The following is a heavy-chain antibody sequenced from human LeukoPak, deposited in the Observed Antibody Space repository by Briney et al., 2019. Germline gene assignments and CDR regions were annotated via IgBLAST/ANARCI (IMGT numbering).Heavy chain of an antibody. CDR2: INHSGST. D-gene: IGHD3-22*01. CDR1: GASFSGYY. J-gene: IGHJ5*02. CDR3: ARHYYDSSGYYYWFDP. Sequence: SETLSLTCAVYGASFSGYYWSWIRQPPGKGLEWIGEINHSGSTNYNPSLKSRVTISVDTSKDQFSLKLSSVTAADTAVYYCARHYYDSSGYYYWFDPWGQGTLVTVSS. V-gene: IGHV4-34*01.